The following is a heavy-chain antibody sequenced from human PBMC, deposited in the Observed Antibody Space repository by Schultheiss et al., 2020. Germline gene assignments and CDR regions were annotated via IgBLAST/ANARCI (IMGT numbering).Heavy chain of an antibody. CDR1: GGSISSGDYY. CDR3: ARPLWFGDREAFDI. D-gene: IGHD3-10*01. CDR2: IYYSGST. Sequence: SETLSLTCTFSGGSISSGDYYWSWIRQPPGKGLEWIGYIYYSGSTYYNPSLKSRVTISVDTSKNQFSLKLSSVTAADTAVYYCARPLWFGDREAFDIWGQGTMVTVSS. J-gene: IGHJ3*02. V-gene: IGHV4-30-4*01.